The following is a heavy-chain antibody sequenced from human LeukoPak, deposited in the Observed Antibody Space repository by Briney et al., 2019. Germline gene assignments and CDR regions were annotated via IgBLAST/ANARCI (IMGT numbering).Heavy chain of an antibody. CDR3: ARDFDYYDSSGYYDY. CDR2: IKQDGSEK. V-gene: IGHV3-7*01. J-gene: IGHJ4*02. CDR1: GFTFSSYW. D-gene: IGHD3-22*01. Sequence: PGGSLRLSCAASGFTFSSYWMSWVRQAPGKGLEWVANIKQDGSEKYYVDSVKSRFTISRDNAKNSLYLQMNSLRAEDTAVYYCARDFDYYDSSGYYDYWGQGTLVTVSS.